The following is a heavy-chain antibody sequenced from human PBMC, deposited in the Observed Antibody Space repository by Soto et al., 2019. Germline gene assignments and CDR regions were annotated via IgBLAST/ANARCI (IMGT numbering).Heavy chain of an antibody. CDR3: VKAAGRQLVAYYFDS. J-gene: IGHJ4*02. Sequence: LILSCAASVFTFSSLAMSWVRQAPGKGLPWVSMITNGGGGGTYYADSVKGRFTISRDNSRDTLYLQMSSLRAEDTAVYYCVKAAGRQLVAYYFDSWGQGTLVTVSS. CDR2: ITNGGGGGT. V-gene: IGHV3-23*01. CDR1: VFTFSSLA. D-gene: IGHD6-19*01.